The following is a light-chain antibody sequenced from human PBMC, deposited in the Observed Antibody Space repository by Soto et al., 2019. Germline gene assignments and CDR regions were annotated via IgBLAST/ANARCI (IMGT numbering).Light chain of an antibody. Sequence: EIVMTQSPATLSVSPGERATLSCRASQSISNNLAWYHQRPGQAPRLLIYGASTRATGIPARFSGSGSGTEFTLTISSLQSEDFAVYYRQQYNNWWTFGQGTRVEIK. J-gene: IGKJ1*01. CDR1: QSISNN. CDR3: QQYNNWWT. CDR2: GAS. V-gene: IGKV3-15*01.